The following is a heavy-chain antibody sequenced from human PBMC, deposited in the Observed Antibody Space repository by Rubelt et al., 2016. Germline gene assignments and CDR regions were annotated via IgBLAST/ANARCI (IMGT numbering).Heavy chain of an antibody. CDR1: GFTLSGYW. V-gene: IGHV3-74*02. D-gene: IGHD3-9*01. CDR2: IKSDGRST. CDR3: ARSIRYFDRRDDAFDI. J-gene: IGHJ3*02. Sequence: EVQLVESGGGLVQPGESLSLSCSASGFTLSGYWMHWVRQAPGKGLVWVSRIKSDGRSTDYADSVKGRFTISRDNSKNTLYLQRNSGRAADTAVYHCARSIRYFDRRDDAFDIWGQGTMVTVSS.